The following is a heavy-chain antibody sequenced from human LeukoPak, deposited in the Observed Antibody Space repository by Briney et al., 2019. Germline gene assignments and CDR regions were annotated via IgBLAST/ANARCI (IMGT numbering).Heavy chain of an antibody. CDR2: ISYDGSNK. Sequence: PGRSLRLSCEASGFTFSSYGMHWVRQAPGKGLEWVAVISYDGSNKYYADSVKGRFTISRDNSKNTLYLQMNSLRAEDTAVYYCARDMGRLRYFDWLSPGHDAFDIWGQGTMVTVSS. V-gene: IGHV3-30*03. CDR3: ARDMGRLRYFDWLSPGHDAFDI. J-gene: IGHJ3*02. D-gene: IGHD3-9*01. CDR1: GFTFSSYG.